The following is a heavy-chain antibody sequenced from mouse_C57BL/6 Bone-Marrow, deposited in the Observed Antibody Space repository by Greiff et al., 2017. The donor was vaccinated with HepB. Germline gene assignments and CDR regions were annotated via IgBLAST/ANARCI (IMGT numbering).Heavy chain of an antibody. Sequence: QVQLQQPGAELVRPGSSVKLSCKASGYTFTSYWMHWVKQRPIQGLEWIGNIDPSDSETHYNQKFKDKATLTVDKYSSTAYMQLSSLTSEDSAVYYCARRRKDGSSPYWYFDVWGTGTTVTVSS. V-gene: IGHV1-52*01. J-gene: IGHJ1*03. CDR2: IDPSDSET. D-gene: IGHD1-1*01. CDR1: GYTFTSYW. CDR3: ARRRKDGSSPYWYFDV.